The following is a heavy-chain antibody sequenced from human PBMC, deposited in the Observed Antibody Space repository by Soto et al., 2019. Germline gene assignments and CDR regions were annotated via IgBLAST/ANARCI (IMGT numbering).Heavy chain of an antibody. J-gene: IGHJ4*02. CDR3: ARESRYCSGGSCYFLPGIDY. Sequence: QVQLVQSGAEVKKPGSSVKVPCKASGGTFSSYTISWVRQAPGQGLEWMGGIIPIFGTANYAQKFQGRVTITADESTSTAYMELSSLRSEDTAVYYCARESRYCSGGSCYFLPGIDYWGQGTLVTVSS. V-gene: IGHV1-69*12. CDR2: IIPIFGTA. CDR1: GGTFSSYT. D-gene: IGHD2-15*01.